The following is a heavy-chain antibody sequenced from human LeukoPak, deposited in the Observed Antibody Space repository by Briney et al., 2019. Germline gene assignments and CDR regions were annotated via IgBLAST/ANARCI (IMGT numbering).Heavy chain of an antibody. CDR1: GYTFTGYY. CDR2: INPNSSGT. D-gene: IGHD3-22*01. J-gene: IGHJ4*02. Sequence: ASVKVSCKASGYTFTGYYMHWVRQAPGQGLEWMGWINPNSSGTNYAQKFQGRVTITRDTSISTAYMELSRLRSDDTAVYYCARDNYDSSDYYYDYWGQGTLVTVSS. V-gene: IGHV1-2*02. CDR3: ARDNYDSSDYYYDY.